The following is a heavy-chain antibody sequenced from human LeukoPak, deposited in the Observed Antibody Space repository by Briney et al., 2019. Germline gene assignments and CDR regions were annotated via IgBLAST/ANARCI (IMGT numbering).Heavy chain of an antibody. D-gene: IGHD2-2*01. CDR3: ARDRLVPAAYYYYYYMDV. CDR1: GYTFTGYG. CDR2: INPNSGGT. J-gene: IGHJ6*03. Sequence: ASVKVSCKASGYTFTGYGLSWVRQAPGQGLEWMGWINPNSGGTNYAQKFQGRVTMTRDTSISTAYMELSRLRSDDTAVYYCARDRLVPAAYYYYYYMDVWGKGTTVTVSS. V-gene: IGHV1-2*02.